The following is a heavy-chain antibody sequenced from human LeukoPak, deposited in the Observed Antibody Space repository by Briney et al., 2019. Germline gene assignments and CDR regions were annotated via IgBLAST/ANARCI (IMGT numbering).Heavy chain of an antibody. V-gene: IGHV3-74*01. CDR2: INSDGSTT. J-gene: IGHJ4*02. Sequence: GGSLRLSCAASGFTFSSYWMHWVRQAPGKGLVWVSNINSDGSTTTYADSVKGRFTISRDNAENTLYLQMNSLRAEDTAVYYCAKSYNGYESKPDYWGQGTLVTVSS. D-gene: IGHD5-12*01. CDR3: AKSYNGYESKPDY. CDR1: GFTFSSYW.